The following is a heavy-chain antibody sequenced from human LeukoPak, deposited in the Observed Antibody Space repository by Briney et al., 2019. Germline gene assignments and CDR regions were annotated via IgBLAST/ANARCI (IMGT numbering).Heavy chain of an antibody. CDR1: GFTVSSNY. D-gene: IGHD4-17*01. CDR3: ARTTVTTTFFDY. V-gene: IGHV3-53*01. CDR2: IYRGGST. J-gene: IGHJ4*02. Sequence: PGGSLRLSCAASGFTVSSNYMSWVRQAPGKGLEWVSVIYRGGSTYYADSVKGRFTISRDNSKNTLYLQMNSLRAEDTAVYYCARTTVTTTFFDYWGQGTLVTVSS.